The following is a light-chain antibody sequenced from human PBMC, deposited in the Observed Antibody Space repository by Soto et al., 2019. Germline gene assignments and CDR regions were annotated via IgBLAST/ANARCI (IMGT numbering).Light chain of an antibody. Sequence: DIQMTQSPSSLSASVGDRVTITCRASRSISNYLNWYQHKPGRAPKLLIYASSTLQTGVPSRFSGSGSWTDFPLTNSSLQPEDFATYYCQQSDSTPPYTFGQGTKLEI. V-gene: IGKV1-39*01. CDR3: QQSDSTPPYT. CDR1: RSISNY. J-gene: IGKJ2*01. CDR2: ASS.